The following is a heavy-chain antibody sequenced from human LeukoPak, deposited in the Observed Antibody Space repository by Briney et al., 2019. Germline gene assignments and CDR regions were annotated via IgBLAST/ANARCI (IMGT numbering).Heavy chain of an antibody. D-gene: IGHD6-19*01. J-gene: IGHJ4*02. CDR2: INPNSGGT. CDR3: ARYSSGSPFDH. Sequence: ASVKVSCKASGYTFTGYSIHWVRQAPGQGLEWMGWINPNSGGTNYAQKFQGRVTMTRDTSISTAYMEVSSLRSDDTAVYYCARYSSGSPFDHWGQGTLVPVSS. V-gene: IGHV1-2*02. CDR1: GYTFTGYS.